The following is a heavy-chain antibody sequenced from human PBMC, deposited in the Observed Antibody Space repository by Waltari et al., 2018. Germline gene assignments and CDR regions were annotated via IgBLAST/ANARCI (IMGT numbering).Heavy chain of an antibody. Sequence: QVQLQESGPGLVKPSQTLSLTCTVSGGSISSGGYYWSWIRQHPGKGPAWIGYIYYSGSTYYNPSLKSRVTISVDTSKNQFSLKLSSVTAADTAVYYCARESRDYDILTGYYNLDWFDPWGQGTLVTVSS. CDR3: ARESRDYDILTGYYNLDWFDP. CDR1: GGSISSGGYY. CDR2: IYYSGST. D-gene: IGHD3-9*01. V-gene: IGHV4-31*03. J-gene: IGHJ5*02.